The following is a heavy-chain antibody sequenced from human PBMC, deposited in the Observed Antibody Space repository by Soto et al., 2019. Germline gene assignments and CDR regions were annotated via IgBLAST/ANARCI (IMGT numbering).Heavy chain of an antibody. CDR1: GGSFSDYA. Sequence: QVQLDQSGPEQKRPGSSVKVSCKAAGGSFSDYALSWVRQASGQRLEWIGGIIPVFGTTNYAQRFQDRVTITAYGSATTAHMELRSLRNDDTAVYFCARGRGMGFSSTWNIYWYYNMDVWGQGTAVTVSS. J-gene: IGHJ6*01. CDR3: ARGRGMGFSSTWNIYWYYNMDV. CDR2: IIPVFGTT. D-gene: IGHD6-13*01. V-gene: IGHV1-69*01.